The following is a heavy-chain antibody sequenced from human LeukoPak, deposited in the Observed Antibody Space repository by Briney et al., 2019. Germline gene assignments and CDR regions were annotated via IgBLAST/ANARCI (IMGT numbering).Heavy chain of an antibody. D-gene: IGHD6-19*01. Sequence: WASVKVSCKASGCTFTGYYLHWVRQAPGQGLEWMGWINPNSGGSNSAQKFQGRVTMTRDTSITTAYMELRRLRSDDTAVYYCARGDSSGLDYWGQGTLVTVSS. J-gene: IGHJ4*02. CDR3: ARGDSSGLDY. CDR2: INPNSGGS. CDR1: GCTFTGYY. V-gene: IGHV1-2*02.